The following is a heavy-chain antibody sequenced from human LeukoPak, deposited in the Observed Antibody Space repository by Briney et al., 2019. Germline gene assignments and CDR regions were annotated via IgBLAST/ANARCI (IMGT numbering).Heavy chain of an antibody. Sequence: ASVKASCKASGYTFTSYDINWVRQATGQGLEWMGWMNPNSGNTGYAQKFQGRVIMTRNTSISTAYMELSSLRSEDTAVYYCAVSGSWNAFDIWGQGTMVTVSS. V-gene: IGHV1-8*01. CDR3: AVSGSWNAFDI. CDR2: MNPNSGNT. D-gene: IGHD6-13*01. CDR1: GYTFTSYD. J-gene: IGHJ3*02.